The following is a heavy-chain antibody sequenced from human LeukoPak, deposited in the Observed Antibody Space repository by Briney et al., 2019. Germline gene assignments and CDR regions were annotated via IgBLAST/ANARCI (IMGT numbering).Heavy chain of an antibody. CDR2: ISSSSSYI. V-gene: IGHV3-21*01. D-gene: IGHD6-13*01. CDR1: GFTFSSYS. J-gene: IGHJ5*02. CDR3: ARGRIAAADPACFDP. Sequence: PGGSLRLSCAASGFTFSSYSMNWVRQAPGKGLEWVSSISSSSSYIYYADSVKGRFTISRDNAKNSLFLQMNSLRAEDTAVYYCARGRIAAADPACFDPWGQGTLVTVSS.